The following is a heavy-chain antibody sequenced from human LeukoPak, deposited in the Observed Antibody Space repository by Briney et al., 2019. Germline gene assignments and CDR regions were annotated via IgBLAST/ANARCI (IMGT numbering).Heavy chain of an antibody. CDR1: GFTFSSYS. J-gene: IGHJ3*02. Sequence: GGSLRLSCAASGFTFSSYSMKWARQAPGKGLEWVSFISSSSSYIYYADSVKGRFTISRDNAKNTLYLQMNSLRAEDTAVYYCARGGGYSYGPPDIWGQGTMVTVSS. CDR2: ISSSSSYI. D-gene: IGHD5-18*01. V-gene: IGHV3-21*01. CDR3: ARGGGYSYGPPDI.